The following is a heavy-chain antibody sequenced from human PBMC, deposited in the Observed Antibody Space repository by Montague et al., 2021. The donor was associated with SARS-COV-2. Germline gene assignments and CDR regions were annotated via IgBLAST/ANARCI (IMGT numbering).Heavy chain of an antibody. CDR3: ARLAVIISGAPPTRLPRSLDV. V-gene: IGHV4-39*01. D-gene: IGHD6-25*01. CDR1: GGSFSSSPYY. Sequence: SETLSLTCTVSGGSFSSSPYYWGWVRQSPGKGLEWIGNIHYSGITDYNASLKTRVTISVDTSKNQFSLKLTSVTAADTAVYYCARLAVIISGAPPTRLPRSLDVWGKGTTVTVSS. CDR2: IHYSGIT. J-gene: IGHJ6*04.